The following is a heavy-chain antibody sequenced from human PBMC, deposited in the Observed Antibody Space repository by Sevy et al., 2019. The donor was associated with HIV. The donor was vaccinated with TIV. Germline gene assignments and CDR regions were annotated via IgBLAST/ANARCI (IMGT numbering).Heavy chain of an antibody. CDR3: ARGGRDFWSGYYLYYFDY. V-gene: IGHV3-21*01. D-gene: IGHD3-3*01. J-gene: IGHJ4*02. Sequence: GGSLRLSCAASGFTFSSYSMNWVRQAPGKGLEWVSSISSSSSYIYYADSVKGRFTISRDNAKNSLFLQMNSLRAEDTAVHYCARGGRDFWSGYYLYYFDYWGQGTLVTVSS. CDR1: GFTFSSYS. CDR2: ISSSSSYI.